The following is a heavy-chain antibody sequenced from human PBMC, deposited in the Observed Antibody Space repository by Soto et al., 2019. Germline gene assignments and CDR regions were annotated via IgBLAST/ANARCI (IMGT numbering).Heavy chain of an antibody. CDR1: GFTFSSYG. CDR3: AKGVSSSWYLFAETPGLNDAFDI. CDR2: ISYDGSNK. V-gene: IGHV3-30*18. Sequence: GGSLRLSCAASGFTFSSYGMHWVRQAPGKGLEWVAVISYDGSNKYYADSVKGRFTISRDNSKNTLYLQMNSLRAEDTAVYYCAKGVSSSWYLFAETPGLNDAFDIWGQGTMVTVSS. D-gene: IGHD6-13*01. J-gene: IGHJ3*02.